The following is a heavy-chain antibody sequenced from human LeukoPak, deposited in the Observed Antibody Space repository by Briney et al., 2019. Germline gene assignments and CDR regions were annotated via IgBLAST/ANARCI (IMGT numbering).Heavy chain of an antibody. J-gene: IGHJ4*02. CDR1: GYSISSDFY. V-gene: IGHV4-38-2*02. CDR3: ARVRQLGGYFDY. CDR2: RYHSGST. D-gene: IGHD3-16*01. Sequence: PSETLSLTCTVSGYSISSDFYWGWIRQPPGKGLEWIGSRYHSGSTYYNPSLKSRVTISIDTSKNQFSPKLSSVTAADTAVYYCARVRQLGGYFDYWGQGTLVTVSS.